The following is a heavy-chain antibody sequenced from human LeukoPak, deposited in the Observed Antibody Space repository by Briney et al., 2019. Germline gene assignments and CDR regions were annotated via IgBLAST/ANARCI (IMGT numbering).Heavy chain of an antibody. J-gene: IGHJ4*02. D-gene: IGHD3-3*01. V-gene: IGHV3-21*01. CDR3: AYGDFWSGFDY. Sequence: PGGSLRLSCAASGFTFSSYSMNWVRQAPGEGLGWVSSISSSSSYIYYADSVKGRFTISRDNAKNSLYLQMNSLSAEDTAVYYCAYGDFWSGFDYWGQGTLVTVSS. CDR2: ISSSSSYI. CDR1: GFTFSSYS.